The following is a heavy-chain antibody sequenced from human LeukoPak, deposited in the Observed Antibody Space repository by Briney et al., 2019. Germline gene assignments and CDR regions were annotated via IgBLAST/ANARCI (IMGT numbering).Heavy chain of an antibody. D-gene: IGHD3-22*01. CDR2: ISDSGGRT. Sequence: GSLRLSCAASGFTFSSYAMHWVRQAPGKGLEWVAGISDSGGRTNYADSVKGRFTISRDNPKNTLYLQMNSLRAEDTAVYFCAKRGVVIRVILVGFHKEAYYFDSRGQGALVTVSS. CDR1: GFTFSSYA. CDR3: AKRGVVIRVILVGFHKEAYYFDS. J-gene: IGHJ4*02. V-gene: IGHV3-23*01.